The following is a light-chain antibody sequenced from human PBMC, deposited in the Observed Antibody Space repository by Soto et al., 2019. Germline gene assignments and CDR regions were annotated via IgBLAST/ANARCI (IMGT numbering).Light chain of an antibody. V-gene: IGKV3-20*01. CDR2: AAS. CDR3: QHYGSSVTGT. Sequence: EVVLTQSPGTVSLSPGERATLSCRASQSVTSNYLAWYQQKPGQAPRLLIYAASSRATGIPDRFSGSESGTDFTLSISRLESEDFSVYYCQHYGSSVTGTFGQGTKVEIK. J-gene: IGKJ1*01. CDR1: QSVTSNY.